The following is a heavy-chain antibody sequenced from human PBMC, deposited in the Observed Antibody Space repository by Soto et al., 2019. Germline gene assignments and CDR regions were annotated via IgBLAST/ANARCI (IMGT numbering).Heavy chain of an antibody. CDR2: ISSSSSSI. V-gene: IGHV3-48*04. J-gene: IGHJ4*02. Sequence: GGSLRLSCAASGFTFSTYTMNWVRQAPGKGLEWVSYISSSSSSINYADSVKGRFTISRDNAKNSLYLQMNSLRAEDTAVYYCAIGELGHYFDYWGQGTLVTVSS. D-gene: IGHD3-10*01. CDR3: AIGELGHYFDY. CDR1: GFTFSTYT.